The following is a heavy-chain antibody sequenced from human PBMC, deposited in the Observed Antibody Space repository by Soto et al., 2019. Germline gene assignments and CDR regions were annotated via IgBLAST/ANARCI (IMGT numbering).Heavy chain of an antibody. CDR2: IYYSGTT. D-gene: IGHD5-12*01. CDR1: GDSVSIGSYY. V-gene: IGHV4-61*01. J-gene: IGHJ4*02. Sequence: SETLSLTCNVSGDSVSIGSYYLTWVRQPPGKGLEWIGNIYYSGTTNYNPSLQNRVTISIETSKNQYSLKLTSVTAADAALYYCARDIRGYSRALDYWGQGTQVTVSS. CDR3: ARDIRGYSRALDY.